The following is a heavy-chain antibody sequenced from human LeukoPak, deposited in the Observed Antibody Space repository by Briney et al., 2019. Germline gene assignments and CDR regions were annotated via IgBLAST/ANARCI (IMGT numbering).Heavy chain of an antibody. CDR1: GFTFSSYD. J-gene: IGHJ4*02. Sequence: PGGSLRLSCAASGFTFSSYDMHWVRQAPGKGLEWVAFIRYDGNNKYYADSVKGRFTISRDNSKNMLYLQMNSLRADDTAVYYCAKDQAVAGHPLDYWGQGTLVTVSS. CDR3: AKDQAVAGHPLDY. CDR2: IRYDGNNK. V-gene: IGHV3-30*02. D-gene: IGHD6-19*01.